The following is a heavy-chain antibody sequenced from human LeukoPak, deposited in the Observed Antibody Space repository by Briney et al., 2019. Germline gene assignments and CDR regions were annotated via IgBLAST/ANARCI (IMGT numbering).Heavy chain of an antibody. CDR2: IYNDGNT. J-gene: IGHJ6*03. V-gene: IGHV3-53*01. D-gene: IGHD2-21*02. CDR3: ARDREVVTAKAQMDV. Sequence: GGSLRLSCAVSGFTVSTNHMSWVRQAPGRGLEWVSVIYNDGNTYYTDSVKGRFTISRDNSKNTVFLQMNSLRVEDTAVYYGARDREVVTAKAQMDVWGKGTTVTVSS. CDR1: GFTVSTNH.